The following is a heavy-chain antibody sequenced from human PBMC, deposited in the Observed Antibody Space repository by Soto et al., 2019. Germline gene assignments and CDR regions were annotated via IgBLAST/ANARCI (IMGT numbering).Heavy chain of an antibody. D-gene: IGHD1-26*01. J-gene: IGHJ4*02. CDR3: ATESGSYTKAPFDY. V-gene: IGHV1-24*01. Sequence: ASVKVSCKVSGYTLTELSMHWVRQAPGKGLEWMGGFDPEDGETIYAQKFQGRVTMTEDTSTDTAYMELSSLRSEDTAVYYCATESGSYTKAPFDYWGQGTLVTSPQ. CDR1: GYTLTELS. CDR2: FDPEDGET.